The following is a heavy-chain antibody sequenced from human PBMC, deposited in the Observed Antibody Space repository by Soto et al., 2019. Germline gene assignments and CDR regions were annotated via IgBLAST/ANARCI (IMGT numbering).Heavy chain of an antibody. Sequence: ASVKVSCKASGYTFTGYYMHWVRQAPGQGLEWMGWINPNSGGTNYAQKFQGRVTMTRDTSISTAYMELSRLRSDDTAVYYCARLPSVGATLASDIWGQGTMVTVSS. CDR3: ARLPSVGATLASDI. D-gene: IGHD1-26*01. CDR2: INPNSGGT. CDR1: GYTFTGYY. J-gene: IGHJ3*02. V-gene: IGHV1-2*02.